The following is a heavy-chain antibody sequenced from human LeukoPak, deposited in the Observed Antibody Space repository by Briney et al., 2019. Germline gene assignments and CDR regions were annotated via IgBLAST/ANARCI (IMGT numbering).Heavy chain of an antibody. CDR1: GFIFSSYW. J-gene: IGHJ4*02. Sequence: SGGSLRLSCAASGFIFSSYWMPWVRHAPGKGLAWVSRINTDGSRTSYVDSVKGRFTISRDKAKNTLYMQMNSLRAEDTAVYYCAKETGRQSGNYHIDYWGQGTLVTVSS. V-gene: IGHV3-74*01. D-gene: IGHD1-26*01. CDR3: AKETGRQSGNYHIDY. CDR2: INTDGSRT.